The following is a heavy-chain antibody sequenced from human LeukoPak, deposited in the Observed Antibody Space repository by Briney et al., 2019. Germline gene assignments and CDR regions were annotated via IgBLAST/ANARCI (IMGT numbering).Heavy chain of an antibody. D-gene: IGHD2/OR15-2a*01. CDR3: AKDSAKKYDDY. CDR1: GFSVSIKY. Sequence: GGSLRLSCAASGFSVSIKYMNWVRQAPGKGLEWVSILYSSGTTYYANSVKGRFTIPRDNSENKLFLQMNSLRAEDTAVYYCAKDSAKKYDDYWGQGTLVTVSS. V-gene: IGHV3-53*01. J-gene: IGHJ4*02. CDR2: LYSSGTT.